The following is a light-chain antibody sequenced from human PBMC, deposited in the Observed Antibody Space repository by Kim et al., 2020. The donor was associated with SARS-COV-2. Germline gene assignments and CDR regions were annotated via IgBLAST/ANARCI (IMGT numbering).Light chain of an antibody. V-gene: IGKV3-20*01. Sequence: EIVLTQSPGTLSLSPGERATLSCRASQSVSSTYLAWYQQKPGQAPRLLIYGASSRATGITDRFSGSGSGTDFTLTISRLEPEDFAVYYCQHYGSSLFTFGPGTKVDIK. CDR3: QHYGSSLFT. CDR1: QSVSSTY. CDR2: GAS. J-gene: IGKJ3*01.